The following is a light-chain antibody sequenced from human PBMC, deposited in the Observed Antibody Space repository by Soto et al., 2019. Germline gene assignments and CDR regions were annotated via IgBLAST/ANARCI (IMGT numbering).Light chain of an antibody. CDR3: QKSFSTPRT. CDR1: QSISSY. V-gene: IGKV1-39*01. Sequence: DIQMTQSPSSLSASVGDRVTITCRASQSISSYLNWYQQKQGKAPKLLIYAASSLQGGVPSRFSGSGSGTDFTLPSSRLQPEDFATYYYQKSFSTPRTFGQGTKLEI. CDR2: AAS. J-gene: IGKJ2*01.